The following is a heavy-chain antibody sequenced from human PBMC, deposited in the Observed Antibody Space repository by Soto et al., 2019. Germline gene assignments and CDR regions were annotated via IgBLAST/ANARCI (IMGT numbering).Heavy chain of an antibody. V-gene: IGHV4-59*01. CDR2: IYYSGST. J-gene: IGHJ3*02. CDR1: GGSISSYY. D-gene: IGHD3-16*01. Sequence: QVQLQESGPGLVKPSETLSLTCTVSGGSISSYYWSWIRQPPGKGLEWIGYIYYSGSTNYNPSLKSRVTISVDTSKNQFALKLGSVTAADTAVYYCARGGGAVDIWGQGTMVTVSS. CDR3: ARGGGAVDI.